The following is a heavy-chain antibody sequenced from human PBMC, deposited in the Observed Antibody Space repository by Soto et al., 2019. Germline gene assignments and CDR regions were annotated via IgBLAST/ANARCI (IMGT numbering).Heavy chain of an antibody. V-gene: IGHV3-33*08. D-gene: IGHD5-18*01. J-gene: IGHJ6*02. CDR2: IWYDGSNK. CDR1: RFNFNSYG. Sequence: PGGAPRLSRAPSRFNFNSYGMPSVRPAPGKGLEGVAVIWYDGSNKYYADSVKGRFTISRDNSKNTLYLQMNSLRAEDTAVYYCARGGYSYGRGMDVWGQGTTVTVSS. CDR3: ARGGYSYGRGMDV.